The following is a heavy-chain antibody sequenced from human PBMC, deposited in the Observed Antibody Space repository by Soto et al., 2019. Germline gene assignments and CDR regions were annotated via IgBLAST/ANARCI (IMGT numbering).Heavy chain of an antibody. J-gene: IGHJ6*02. CDR3: ARDGDYYYYGMDV. Sequence: GASVNGSCKASGYTLTIYGISCGRHAPGQGLEWMGWISAYNGNTNYAQKLQGRVTMTTDTSTSTAYMELRSLRSDDTAVYYCARDGDYYYYGMDVWGQGTTVTVSS. V-gene: IGHV1-18*01. CDR1: GYTLTIYG. D-gene: IGHD2-15*01. CDR2: ISAYNGNT.